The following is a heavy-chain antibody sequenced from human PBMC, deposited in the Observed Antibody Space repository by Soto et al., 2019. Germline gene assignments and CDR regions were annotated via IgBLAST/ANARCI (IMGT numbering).Heavy chain of an antibody. V-gene: IGHV4-59*01. D-gene: IGHD3-10*01. CDR2: IFHTGNT. CDR3: AALDGALDY. J-gene: IGHJ4*02. CDR1: GDSFSSYY. Sequence: SETLSLTCTVSGDSFSSYYWTWIRQPPGRRLEWVAYIFHTGNTNYNPSLKSRVTISVDTSKNQFSLKLRSVTPADTAVYYCAALDGALDYWGPGTLVTVSS.